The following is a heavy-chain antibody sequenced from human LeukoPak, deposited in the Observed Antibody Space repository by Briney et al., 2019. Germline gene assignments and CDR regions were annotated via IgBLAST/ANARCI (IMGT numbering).Heavy chain of an antibody. J-gene: IGHJ4*02. CDR2: IIPILGIA. V-gene: IGHV1-69*04. Sequence: ASVKVSCKASGGTFSSYAISWVRQAPGQGLEWMGRIIPILGIANYAQKLQGRVTMTTDTSTSTAYMELRSLRSDDTAVYYCARDPGYSSGWSIFDYWGQGTLVTVSS. CDR3: ARDPGYSSGWSIFDY. CDR1: GGTFSSYA. D-gene: IGHD6-13*01.